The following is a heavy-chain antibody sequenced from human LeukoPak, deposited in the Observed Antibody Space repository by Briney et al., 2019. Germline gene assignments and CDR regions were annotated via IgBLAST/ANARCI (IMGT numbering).Heavy chain of an antibody. CDR2: ISSSSSYI. V-gene: IGHV3-21*01. Sequence: GGSLRLSCAASGFTFSSYSMNWVRQAPGKGLEWVSSISSSSSYIHYADSVKGRFTISRDNAKNSLYLQMNSLRAEDTAVYYCARDGIPYYDSSGYYYVYWGQGTLVTVSS. CDR3: ARDGIPYYDSSGYYYVY. CDR1: GFTFSSYS. J-gene: IGHJ4*02. D-gene: IGHD3-22*01.